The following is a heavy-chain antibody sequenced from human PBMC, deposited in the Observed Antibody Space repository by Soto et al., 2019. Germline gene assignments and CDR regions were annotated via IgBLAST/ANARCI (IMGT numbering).Heavy chain of an antibody. D-gene: IGHD2-2*01. CDR1: GGSISGYY. CDR3: ARHLCTNTTCYELFDY. CDR2: IYYSGST. Sequence: SETLSLTCTVSGGSISGYYWSWIRQPPGKGLEWIAYIYYSGSTNYNPSLKSRVTISVDTSRNQFSLKLSSVTAADTAVYYCARHLCTNTTCYELFDYWGQGTLVTVS. V-gene: IGHV4-59*08. J-gene: IGHJ4*02.